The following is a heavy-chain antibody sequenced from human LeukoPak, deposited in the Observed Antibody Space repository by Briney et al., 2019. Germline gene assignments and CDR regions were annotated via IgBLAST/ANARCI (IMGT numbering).Heavy chain of an antibody. CDR2: IYAGGRT. CDR1: GFTVSNNY. Sequence: GGSLRLSCAASGFTVSNNYLSWVRQAPGKGLEWVSVIYAGGRTYHADPVKGRFTISRDNSKNTLYLQMNSLRAEDTAVYYCARDSYFYGSGGYPSDYWGQGTLVTVSS. V-gene: IGHV3-66*01. J-gene: IGHJ4*02. CDR3: ARDSYFYGSGGYPSDY. D-gene: IGHD3-10*01.